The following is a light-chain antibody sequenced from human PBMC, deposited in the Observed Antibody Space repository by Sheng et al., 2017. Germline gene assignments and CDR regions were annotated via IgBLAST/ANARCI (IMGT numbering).Light chain of an antibody. CDR3: QQYVSSPWT. Sequence: EIVMTQSPVTLSVSPGERATLSCRASQSVNSDLAWYQQKPGQAPRLLIYGTSSRATGIPDRFSGSGSGTDFALTISRLEPEDFAVYYCQQYVSSPWTFGQGTKVEIK. J-gene: IGKJ1*01. CDR2: GTS. V-gene: IGKV3-20*01. CDR1: QSVNSD.